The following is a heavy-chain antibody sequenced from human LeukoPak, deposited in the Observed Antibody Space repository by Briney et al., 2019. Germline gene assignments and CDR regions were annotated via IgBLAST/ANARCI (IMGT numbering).Heavy chain of an antibody. J-gene: IGHJ6*03. Sequence: PGGSLRLSCAASGFTFSNYNMNWVRQTPGKGLEWVSSITRDSIYTFYADSVKGRFTISRDNAKNSLSLQMNSLRAEDTAVYYCARDPYKGYYGDDYYYYMDVGGKGPTVTIPS. CDR1: GFTFSNYN. CDR3: ARDPYKGYYGDDYYYYMDV. V-gene: IGHV3-21*01. CDR2: ITRDSIYT. D-gene: IGHD4-17*01.